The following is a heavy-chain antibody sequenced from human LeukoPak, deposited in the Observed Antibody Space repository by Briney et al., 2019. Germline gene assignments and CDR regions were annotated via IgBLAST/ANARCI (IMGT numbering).Heavy chain of an antibody. CDR3: AKDRGYTGYDSGGIDF. J-gene: IGHJ4*02. V-gene: IGHV3-23*01. Sequence: GGSLRLSCAASGFTFSSYWMHWVRQAPGKGLVWVSSISYGDGTAFYAGSVKGRFTVSRDNSRTILYLQMDSLRAEDTAVYYCAKDRGYTGYDSGGIDFWGQGTLVTVSS. CDR1: GFTFSSYW. CDR2: ISYGDGTA. D-gene: IGHD5-12*01.